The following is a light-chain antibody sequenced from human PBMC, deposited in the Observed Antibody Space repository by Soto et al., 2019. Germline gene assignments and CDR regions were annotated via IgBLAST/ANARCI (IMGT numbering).Light chain of an antibody. CDR1: QSISSW. CDR2: KAS. J-gene: IGKJ1*01. Sequence: DIQMTQSPSTLSASVGDRVTITCRASQSISSWLAWYQQKPGKAPKLLIYKASSLESGVPSRFSGSGYGTEFTLTISSLQPDDFATYYCQQYNSFPTFGQGTKVEIE. CDR3: QQYNSFPT. V-gene: IGKV1-5*03.